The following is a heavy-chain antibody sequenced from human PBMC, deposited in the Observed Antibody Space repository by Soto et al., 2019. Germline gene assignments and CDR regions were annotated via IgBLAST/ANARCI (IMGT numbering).Heavy chain of an antibody. CDR3: AKHAGVTSLTTISSAYYYYGMDV. Sequence: PGGSLRLSCAASGFTFSSYGMHWVRQAPGKGLEWVAVISYDGSNKSYADSVKGRFTISRDNSKNTLYLQMNSLRAEDTAVYYCAKHAGVTSLTTISSAYYYYGMDVWGQGTTVTVSS. V-gene: IGHV3-30*18. J-gene: IGHJ6*02. CDR1: GFTFSSYG. D-gene: IGHD3-22*01. CDR2: ISYDGSNK.